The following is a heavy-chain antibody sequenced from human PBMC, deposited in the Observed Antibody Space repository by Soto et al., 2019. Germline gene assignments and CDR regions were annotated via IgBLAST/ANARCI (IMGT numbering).Heavy chain of an antibody. CDR3: AHAYGGRSLY. CDR1: GLSLTTDRVG. Sequence: QITLKESGPTLVKPTQTLTLTCTFSGLSLTTDRVGVGWIRQPPGEALEWLAVIYWDDSKTYRPSLESRLTITKDTSKHQVALTMTNMDSLDTATYYCAHAYGGRSLYWGQGTLVTVSS. CDR2: IYWDDSK. D-gene: IGHD1-26*01. J-gene: IGHJ4*02. V-gene: IGHV2-5*02.